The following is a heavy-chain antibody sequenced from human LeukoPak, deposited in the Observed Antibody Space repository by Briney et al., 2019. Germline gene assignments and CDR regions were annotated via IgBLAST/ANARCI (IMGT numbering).Heavy chain of an antibody. D-gene: IGHD3-10*01. V-gene: IGHV3-64*01. Sequence: GGSLRLSCAASGFTFSNFALHWVRQAPGKGLEFVSAIGSNAGGTYYANSVKGRFTISRDNSKNTLYLQMGSLRVEDMAVYFCARVQGTGKYDYWGQGTLVTVSS. CDR3: ARVQGTGKYDY. CDR1: GFTFSNFA. J-gene: IGHJ4*02. CDR2: IGSNAGGT.